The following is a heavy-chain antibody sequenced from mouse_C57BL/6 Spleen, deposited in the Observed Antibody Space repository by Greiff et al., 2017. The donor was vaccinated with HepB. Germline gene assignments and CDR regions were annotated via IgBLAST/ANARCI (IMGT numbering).Heavy chain of an antibody. J-gene: IGHJ2*01. V-gene: IGHV5-6*01. CDR1: GFTFSSYG. Sequence: EVHLVESGGDLVKPGGSLKLSCAASGFTFSSYGMSWVRQTPDKRLEWVATISSGGSYTYYPDSVKGRFTISRDNAKNTLYLQMSSLKSEDTAMYYCARHLTTVVDFDYWGQGTTLTVSS. CDR3: ARHLTTVVDFDY. D-gene: IGHD1-1*01. CDR2: ISSGGSYT.